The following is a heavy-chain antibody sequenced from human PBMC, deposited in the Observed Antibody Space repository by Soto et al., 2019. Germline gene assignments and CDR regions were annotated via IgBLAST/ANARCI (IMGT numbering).Heavy chain of an antibody. J-gene: IGHJ4*02. CDR3: ARWWGTVTLDY. CDR2: ISAYNGYT. D-gene: IGHD4-4*01. Sequence: GSSVKFSCKASGYTFTSYGISWVRQAPGQVLECMVWISAYNGYTNYXXKLQGRVXXTTDTSTSTAXMELRXLRSDDTAVYYCARWWGTVTLDYWGQGTLVTVSS. CDR1: GYTFTSYG. V-gene: IGHV1-18*01.